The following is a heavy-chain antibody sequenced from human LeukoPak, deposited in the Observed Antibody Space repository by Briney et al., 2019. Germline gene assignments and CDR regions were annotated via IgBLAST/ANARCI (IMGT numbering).Heavy chain of an antibody. CDR1: GFTFSSYG. V-gene: IGHV3-33*01. CDR2: IWYDGSNK. D-gene: IGHD3-3*01. J-gene: IGHJ6*03. Sequence: GRSLRLSCAASGFTFSSYGMHWVRQAPGKGLEWVAVIWYDGSNKYYADSVKGRFTISRDNSKNTLYLQMNSLRAEDTAVYYCARGSSYDFWSGYLYPYYYYYYMDVWGKGTTVTVSS. CDR3: ARGSSYDFWSGYLYPYYYYYYMDV.